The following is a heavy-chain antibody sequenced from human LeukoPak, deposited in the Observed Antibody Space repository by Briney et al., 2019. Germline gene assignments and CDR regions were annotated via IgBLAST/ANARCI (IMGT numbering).Heavy chain of an antibody. D-gene: IGHD5-18*01. V-gene: IGHV3-21*04. CDR3: AGRVTGYSSGYVY. J-gene: IGHJ4*02. CDR2: ISSSSSYI. CDR1: GFTFSSYS. Sequence: GGSLRLSCAASGFTFSSYSMNWVRQAPGKGLEWVSSISSSSSYIYYADSVKGRFTISRDNSKNTLYLQMNSLRAEDTAVYYCAGRVTGYSSGYVYWGQGTLVTVSS.